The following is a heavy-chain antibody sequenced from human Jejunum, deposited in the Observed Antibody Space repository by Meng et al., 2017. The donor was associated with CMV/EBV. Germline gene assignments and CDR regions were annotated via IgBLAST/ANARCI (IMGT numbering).Heavy chain of an antibody. J-gene: IGHJ4*02. CDR2: IHYSEST. D-gene: IGHD3-3*01. V-gene: IGHV4-59*01. Sequence: ASGGSISSYYWSWVRQSPGKGLEWLGYIHYSESTKYNPSLESRVTMSLDRSRNQFSLRLSSVTAADTAVYFCVRGVSPTEWPLEKWGQGTLVTVSS. CDR1: GGSISSYY. CDR3: VRGVSPTEWPLEK.